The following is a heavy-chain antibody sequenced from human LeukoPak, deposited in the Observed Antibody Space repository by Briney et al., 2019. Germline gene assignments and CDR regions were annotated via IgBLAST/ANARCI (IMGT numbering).Heavy chain of an antibody. V-gene: IGHV4-59*08. CDR3: VRSSTYHLFDD. CDR1: GGYLSSYY. J-gene: IGHJ4*02. D-gene: IGHD2-15*01. CDR2: MYYSGST. Sequence: SETLSLTCTVSGGYLSSYYGSWLRQPPGKGLERIGYMYYSGSTNYNPSLKSRVTISVVMSKIQYSLKLSSVTAAGTAVYYCVRSSTYHLFDDWGQGTLVTVSS.